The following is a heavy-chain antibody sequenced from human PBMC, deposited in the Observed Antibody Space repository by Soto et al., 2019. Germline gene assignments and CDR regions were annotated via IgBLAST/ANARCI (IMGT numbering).Heavy chain of an antibody. CDR2: IVPIFGTT. D-gene: IGHD2-21*01. Sequence: QGQMVQSGAEVTKPGSSVKVACKASGDTFSTYAFSWVRQAPGPGLEWMGGIVPIFGTTNYAHKFQHRVTITADELTNTAYMELSSLKSEDTAVYYCARDLNCGADSASDHWGNVHLVTVSS. J-gene: IGHJ4*01. CDR1: GDTFSTYA. V-gene: IGHV1-69*01. CDR3: ARDLNCGADSASDH.